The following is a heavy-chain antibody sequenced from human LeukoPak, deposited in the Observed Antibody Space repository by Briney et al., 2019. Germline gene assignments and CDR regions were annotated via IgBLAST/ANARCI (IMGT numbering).Heavy chain of an antibody. CDR3: ARETYFAN. CDR1: GFTSSNAW. V-gene: IGHV3-21*01. D-gene: IGHD3-10*01. CDR2: ISSSSSYI. J-gene: IGHJ4*02. Sequence: PGGSLTLSCAVSGFTSSNAWMSWVRQAPGKGLEWVSSISSSSSYIYYADSVKGRFTISRDNAKNSLYLQMNSLRAEDTAVYYCARETYFANWGQGTLVTVSS.